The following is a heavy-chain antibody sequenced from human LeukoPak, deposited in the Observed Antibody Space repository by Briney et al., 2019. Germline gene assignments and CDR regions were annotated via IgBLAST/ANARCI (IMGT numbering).Heavy chain of an antibody. CDR1: AFTFRNYG. CDR3: ARGSDTAAGLY. J-gene: IGHJ4*02. V-gene: IGHV4-34*01. D-gene: IGHD6-13*01. CDR2: INQSAST. Sequence: LRLSCAASAFTFRNYGMQWVRQAPGNGLEWIGEINQSASTNYNPSLKSRASISVDSSKNQFSLKVSSVTAADTAVYYCARGSDTAAGLYWGQGTLVSVSS.